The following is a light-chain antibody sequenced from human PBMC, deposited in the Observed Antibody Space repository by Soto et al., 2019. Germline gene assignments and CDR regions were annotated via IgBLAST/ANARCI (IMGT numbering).Light chain of an antibody. CDR2: AAS. Sequence: DIQLTQSPSFLSASVGDRVTITCRASQGISSYLAWYQQKPGKAPKLLIYAASTLQSGVPSRFSGSGSGTEFTLTISSLQLEDFATYYCQQHNSYPYTFGQGTKLEIK. CDR1: QGISSY. V-gene: IGKV1-9*01. CDR3: QQHNSYPYT. J-gene: IGKJ2*01.